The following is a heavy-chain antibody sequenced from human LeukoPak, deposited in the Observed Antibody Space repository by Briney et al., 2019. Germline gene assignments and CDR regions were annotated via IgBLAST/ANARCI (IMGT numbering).Heavy chain of an antibody. CDR1: GGSISSYY. V-gene: IGHV4-4*07. J-gene: IGHJ2*01. D-gene: IGHD2-8*01. CDR3: ARGIYCTNGVCYTSRYFDL. CDR2: IYTSGST. Sequence: SETLSLTCTVSGGSISSYYWSWIRQPAGKGLEWIGRIYTSGSTNYNPSLKSRVTMSVDTSKNQFSLKLSSVTAADTAVYYCARGIYCTNGVCYTSRYFDLWGRGTLVTVSS.